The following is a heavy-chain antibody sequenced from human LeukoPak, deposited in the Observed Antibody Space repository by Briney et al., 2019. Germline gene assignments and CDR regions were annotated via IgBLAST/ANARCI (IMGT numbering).Heavy chain of an antibody. CDR3: ARNNATFDY. Sequence: SETLSLTCTVSGGSISSSSYYWGWIRQPPGKGLEWIGSIYYSGSTYYNPSLKSRVAISVDTSKNQFSLKLSSVTAADTAVYYCARNNATFDYWGQGTLVTVSS. CDR2: IYYSGST. CDR1: GGSISSSSYY. J-gene: IGHJ4*02. V-gene: IGHV4-39*01. D-gene: IGHD1-14*01.